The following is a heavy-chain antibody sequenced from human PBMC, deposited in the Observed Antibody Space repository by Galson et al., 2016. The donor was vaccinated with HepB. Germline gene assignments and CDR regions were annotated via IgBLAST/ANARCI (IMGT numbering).Heavy chain of an antibody. CDR3: ARDRGGSPGAFNWSDP. J-gene: IGHJ5*02. Sequence: SLRLSCAASGFTFSTNRMHWVRQAPGQGLVWVSRINGDGTLTGYADSVTGRFTISRHNAENPLYLQMNRLRVEDTVVYYCARDRGGSPGAFNWSDPWGQGTLVTVSS. V-gene: IGHV3-74*01. CDR2: INGDGTLT. CDR1: GFTFSTNR. D-gene: IGHD3-10*01.